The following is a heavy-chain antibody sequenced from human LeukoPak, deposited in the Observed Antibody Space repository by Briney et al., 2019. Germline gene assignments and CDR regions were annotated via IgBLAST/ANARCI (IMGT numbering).Heavy chain of an antibody. CDR2: IPYDGSNK. CDR3: AKNELLWFGEFDAFDI. V-gene: IGHV3-30*18. D-gene: IGHD3-10*01. CDR1: GFTFSSYG. J-gene: IGHJ3*02. Sequence: GGSLRLSCAASGFTFSSYGMHWVRQAPGKGLDWVAVIPYDGSNKYYVDSVKCRFTISRDNSKNMLYLQTNSLRAEDTAVYYCAKNELLWFGEFDAFDIWGQGTMVTVSS.